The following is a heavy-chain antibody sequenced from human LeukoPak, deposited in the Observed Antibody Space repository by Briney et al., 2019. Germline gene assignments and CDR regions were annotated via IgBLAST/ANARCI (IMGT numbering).Heavy chain of an antibody. CDR2: ISAYNGNT. V-gene: IGHV1-18*01. CDR3: AREGYCSGGTCYSTMNWFDP. D-gene: IGHD2-15*01. J-gene: IGHJ5*02. CDR1: GYRFTSYG. Sequence: GASVKVSCKASGYRFTSYGITWVRQAPGQGLEWMGWISAYNGNTNYAQKLQGRVTLTTDTSTSTAYMELRSLRSDDTAVYYRAREGYCSGGTCYSTMNWFDPWGQGTLVTVSS.